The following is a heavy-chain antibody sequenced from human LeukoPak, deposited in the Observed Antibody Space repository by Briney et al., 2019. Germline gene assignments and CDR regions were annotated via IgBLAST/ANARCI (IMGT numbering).Heavy chain of an antibody. V-gene: IGHV1-8*01. CDR2: MNPNSGNT. D-gene: IGHD3-10*01. Sequence: ASVKVSCKASGYTFTSYDINWVRPATGQGLEWMGWMNPNSGNTGYAQKFQGRVTMTRNTSISTAYMELSSLRSEDTAVYYCARRKDTMVRGVIIFGYWGQGTLVTVSS. J-gene: IGHJ4*02. CDR1: GYTFTSYD. CDR3: ARRKDTMVRGVIIFGY.